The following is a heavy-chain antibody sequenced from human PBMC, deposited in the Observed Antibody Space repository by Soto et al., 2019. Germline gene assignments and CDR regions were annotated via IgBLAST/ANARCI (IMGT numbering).Heavy chain of an antibody. CDR2: ISASNGNR. J-gene: IGHJ4*02. V-gene: IGHV1-18*04. CDR3: VRDPQRNDY. CDR1: GYDFSSYG. Sequence: QVQLVQSGAEVKKPGASVKVSCKASGYDFSSYGISWVRQAPGQGLEWMGWISASNGNRDYAQQFQGRVTMTSDTSRTPAYMEMRSLRSYDKGVYFCVRDPQRNDYWGQGTLVNVSS. D-gene: IGHD2-2*01.